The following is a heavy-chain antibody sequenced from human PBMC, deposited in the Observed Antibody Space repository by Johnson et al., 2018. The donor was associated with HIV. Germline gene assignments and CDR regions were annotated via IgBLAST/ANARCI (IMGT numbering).Heavy chain of an antibody. V-gene: IGHV3-53*01. Sequence: VQLVESGGGLIQPGGSLRLSCAASGFTVSSNYMSWVRQAPGKGLEWVSVIYSGGSTYYADSVKGRFTISRDNSKNTLYLQMNSLRAEDTAVYYCAREGWQLVPLRGAFDIWGQGTMVTVSS. CDR2: IYSGGST. J-gene: IGHJ3*02. CDR3: AREGWQLVPLRGAFDI. CDR1: GFTVSSNY. D-gene: IGHD6-6*01.